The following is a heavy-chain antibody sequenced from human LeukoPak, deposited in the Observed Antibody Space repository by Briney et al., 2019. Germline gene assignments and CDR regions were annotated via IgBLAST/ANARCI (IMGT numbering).Heavy chain of an antibody. CDR2: IFPDDSDT. CDR3: TRSTRMTNPDY. V-gene: IGHV5-51*04. J-gene: IGHJ4*02. D-gene: IGHD4-11*01. Sequence: GESLKISCKGSGYTFISFWIGWVRQMPGKGPEWLGMIFPDDSDTRYSPSLQGQVTISVDKPLSTAYLHWSSLKASDTAMYYCTRSTRMTNPDYWGQGTQVTVSS. CDR1: GYTFISFW.